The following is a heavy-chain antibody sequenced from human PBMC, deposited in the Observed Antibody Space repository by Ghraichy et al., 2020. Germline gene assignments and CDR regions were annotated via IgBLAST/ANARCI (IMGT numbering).Heavy chain of an antibody. J-gene: IGHJ3*01. Sequence: SQTLSLTCAVSGGSFNAYYWSWIRQPAGKGLEWIGRIYASGITNYNPSLMSRVTMSVDTTKNQFSLRLSSVTAADTAVYYCARDPRQLVHDDFDVWGQGTMVTVSS. CDR3: ARDPRQLVHDDFDV. V-gene: IGHV4-4*07. CDR1: GGSFNAYY. D-gene: IGHD1-1*01. CDR2: IYASGIT.